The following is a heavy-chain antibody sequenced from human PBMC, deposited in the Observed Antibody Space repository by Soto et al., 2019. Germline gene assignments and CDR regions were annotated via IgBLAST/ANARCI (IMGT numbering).Heavy chain of an antibody. D-gene: IGHD2-21*02. J-gene: IGHJ3*02. CDR3: AKGFIVVVTVIRPDDAFDM. Sequence: EVQLLESGGSLVQPGGSLRLSCAASGFTFGNYAINWVRQAPGKGLEWVAGISGGGGNTYYADSVKGRFTISRDHSKSTLYLQMHSLRAEDTAVYYCAKGFIVVVTVIRPDDAFDMWGQGTMVTVSS. V-gene: IGHV3-23*01. CDR1: GFTFGNYA. CDR2: ISGGGGNT.